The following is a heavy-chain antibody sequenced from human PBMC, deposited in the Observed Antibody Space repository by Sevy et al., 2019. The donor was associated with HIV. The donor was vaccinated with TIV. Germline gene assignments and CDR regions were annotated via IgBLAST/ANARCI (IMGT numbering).Heavy chain of an antibody. CDR2: IYGSGGTT. J-gene: IGHJ3*02. V-gene: IGHV3-23*01. CDR3: AGARYDGSGSFDAFDI. CDR1: GFTFITYA. Sequence: GGSLRLSCKPSGFTFITYAMNWVRQAPGKGLEWVSTIYGSGGTTYYADSEKGRFTISRDNSKNTLYLQMDSLRTEDTAIYYCAGARYDGSGSFDAFDIWGQGTMVTVSS. D-gene: IGHD3-22*01.